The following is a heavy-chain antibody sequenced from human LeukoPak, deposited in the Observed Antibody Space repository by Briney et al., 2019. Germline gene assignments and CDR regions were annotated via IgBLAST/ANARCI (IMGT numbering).Heavy chain of an antibody. CDR2: MWWYRGSI. CDR1: GFPFEDYA. J-gene: IGHJ4*02. Sequence: GGPLRLSCAASGFPFEDYAMHGVRQAPGRGGEGVSGMWWYRGSIRFGDSVKGRFPISRDNAKNSVYLQVKRLRAGHMAWYYGAKARGPGTPWYFDYWGQGTLVTVSS. D-gene: IGHD3-10*01. CDR3: AKARGPGTPWYFDY. V-gene: IGHV3-9*03.